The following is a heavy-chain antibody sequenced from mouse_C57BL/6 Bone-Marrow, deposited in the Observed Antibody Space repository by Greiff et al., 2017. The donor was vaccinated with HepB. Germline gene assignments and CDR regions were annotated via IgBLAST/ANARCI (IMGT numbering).Heavy chain of an antibody. CDR3: ARGRLLRYYFDY. J-gene: IGHJ2*01. V-gene: IGHV1-76*01. D-gene: IGHD1-1*01. CDR2: IYPGSGNT. CDR1: GYTFTDYY. Sequence: VQLQQSGAELVRPGASVKLSCKASGYTFTDYYINWVKQRPGQGLEWIARIYPGSGNTYYNEKFKGKATLTAEKSSSTAYMQLSSLTSEDSAVYFCARGRLLRYYFDYWGQGTTLTVSS.